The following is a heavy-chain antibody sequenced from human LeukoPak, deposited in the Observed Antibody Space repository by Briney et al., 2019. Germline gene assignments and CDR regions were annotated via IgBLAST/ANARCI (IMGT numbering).Heavy chain of an antibody. CDR2: ISAYNGNT. V-gene: IGHV1-18*04. CDR1: GYTFTNYG. J-gene: IGHJ4*02. D-gene: IGHD3-9*01. Sequence: GASVKVSCKASGYTFTNYGIRWVRQAPGQGLEWMGWISAYNGNTNYAQKLQGRVTMTTHTPTSTAYMERGSLRSDDTAVYYCARMGDMLTGYALDYWGQGTLVTVSS. CDR3: ARMGDMLTGYALDY.